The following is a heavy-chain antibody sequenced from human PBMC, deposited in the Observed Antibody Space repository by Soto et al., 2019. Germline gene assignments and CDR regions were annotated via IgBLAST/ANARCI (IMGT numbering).Heavy chain of an antibody. CDR2: ISSSSSTI. CDR1: GFTFSSYS. CDR3: ASLQTYSPKD. J-gene: IGHJ4*02. Sequence: GGSLRLSCAASGFTFSSYSMNWVRQAPGKGLEWVSYISSSSSTIYYADSVKGRFTISRDNAKNSLFLQMNSLRVEDTATYYCASLQTYSPKDWGQGTLVTLSS. V-gene: IGHV3-48*04. D-gene: IGHD2-21*01.